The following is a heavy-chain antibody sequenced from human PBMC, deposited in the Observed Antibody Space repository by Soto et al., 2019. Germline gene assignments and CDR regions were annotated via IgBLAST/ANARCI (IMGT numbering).Heavy chain of an antibody. D-gene: IGHD3-10*01. V-gene: IGHV3-21*01. Sequence: EVQLVESGGGLVKPGGSLRLSCAASGFTFSSYSMHWVRQAPGKGLEWVSSISSSSSYIYYADSVKGRFTISRDNAKDSLYLQMRSLRAEDTAVYYCARESGGGWFGATDYWGQGTLVTVSS. CDR2: ISSSSSYI. J-gene: IGHJ4*02. CDR3: ARESGGGWFGATDY. CDR1: GFTFSSYS.